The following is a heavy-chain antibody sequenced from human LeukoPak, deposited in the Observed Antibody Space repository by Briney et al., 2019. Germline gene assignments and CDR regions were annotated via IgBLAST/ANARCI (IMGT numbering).Heavy chain of an antibody. CDR1: GFPFSNYW. J-gene: IGHJ4*02. D-gene: IGHD5-18*01. CDR3: ARDHEAWIQLCLLAH. Sequence: PGGSLRLSCTASGFPFSNYWMTWVRQAPGKGLEWVANIKQDGSEQYYVDSVKGRFTISRDNAKNSLYLQMNSLRAEDTAVYYCARDHEAWIQLCLLAHWGQGTLVTVSS. CDR2: IKQDGSEQ. V-gene: IGHV3-7*01.